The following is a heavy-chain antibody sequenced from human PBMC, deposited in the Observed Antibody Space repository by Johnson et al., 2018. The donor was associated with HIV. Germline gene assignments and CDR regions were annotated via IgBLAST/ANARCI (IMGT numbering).Heavy chain of an antibody. Sequence: QVQLVESGGGLVQPGGSLRLSCAASGFTFSTYAMNWVRQAPGKGLEWVAFIRYDGTNKYYADSVKGRLTISRDNSKNTLYVQMNRLRAEDTAVYYCAKGKQLSQDAFDIWGQGTMVTVSS. CDR3: AKGKQLSQDAFDI. CDR1: GFTFSTYA. J-gene: IGHJ3*02. V-gene: IGHV3-30*02. CDR2: IRYDGTNK. D-gene: IGHD6-13*01.